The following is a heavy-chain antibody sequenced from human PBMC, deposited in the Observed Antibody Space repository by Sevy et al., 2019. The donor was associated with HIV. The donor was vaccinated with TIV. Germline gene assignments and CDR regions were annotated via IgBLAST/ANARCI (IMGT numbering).Heavy chain of an antibody. CDR1: GGTFSSYA. D-gene: IGHD1-20*01. J-gene: IGHJ5*02. V-gene: IGHV1-69*13. Sequence: ASVKVSCKASGGTFSSYAISWVRQAPGQGLEWMGGIIPIFGTANYAQKFQGRVTITADESTSTDYMELSSLRSEDTALYYCARGFRGGISSLTALFDPWGQGTLVTVSS. CDR2: IIPIFGTA. CDR3: ARGFRGGISSLTALFDP.